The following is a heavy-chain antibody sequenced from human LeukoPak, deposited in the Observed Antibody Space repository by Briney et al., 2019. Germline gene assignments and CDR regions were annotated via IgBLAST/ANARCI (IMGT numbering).Heavy chain of an antibody. J-gene: IGHJ4*02. Sequence: GRSLRLSCTASGFTFSSFGMHWVRQAPGKGLEWVADIWYDGSNKYYADSVKGRFTISRDNSKNTLYLQMNSLRAEDTAVYYCAREREVAYYYDRSCYFYYWGQGTLVTVSS. CDR2: IWYDGSNK. D-gene: IGHD3-22*01. V-gene: IGHV3-33*01. CDR3: AREREVAYYYDRSCYFYY. CDR1: GFTFSSFG.